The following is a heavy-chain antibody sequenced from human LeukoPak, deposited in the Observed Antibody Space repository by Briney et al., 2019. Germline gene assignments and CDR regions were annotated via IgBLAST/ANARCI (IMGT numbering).Heavy chain of an antibody. CDR1: GGSISSSSHY. V-gene: IGHV4-39*01. Sequence: PSETLSLTCTVSGGSISSSSHYWGWIRQPPGKGLEWIGSIYYSGSTYNNPSLKSRVTISVDTSKNQFSLKLSSVTAADTAVYYCARLRRFYCFDYWGQGTLVTVSS. CDR3: ARLRRFYCFDY. J-gene: IGHJ4*02. CDR2: IYYSGST. D-gene: IGHD3-3*01.